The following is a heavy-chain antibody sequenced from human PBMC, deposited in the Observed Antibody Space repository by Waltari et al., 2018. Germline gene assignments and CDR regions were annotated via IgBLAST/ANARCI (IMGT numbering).Heavy chain of an antibody. CDR1: GFGFSSFG. Sequence: QVQLVESGGGVVQPGTSLRLSCAGSGFGFSSFGFHWVRQAPGKGLEWVDSSWFDGSKIYYADSVKGRFTISRDNARNTVYLQMNSLRPEDSGVYYCARCPDEYNYYYMEVWGRGTTVSVSS. CDR3: ARCPDEYNYYYMEV. J-gene: IGHJ6*03. V-gene: IGHV3-33*08. CDR2: SWFDGSKI.